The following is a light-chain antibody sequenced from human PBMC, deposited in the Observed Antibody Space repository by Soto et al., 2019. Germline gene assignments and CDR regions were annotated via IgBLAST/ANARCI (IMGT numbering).Light chain of an antibody. CDR1: QSVDSD. J-gene: IGKJ1*01. CDR2: DAS. Sequence: EVVMTQSPATLSVSPGERAALSCRASQSVDSDLAWYQQRPGQAPRLLIYDASTRATGIPPRFGGTGSGTEFTLTISSLQSEDFAVYYCQQYKWWPPRTFGQGTKVEIK. CDR3: QQYKWWPPRT. V-gene: IGKV3-15*01.